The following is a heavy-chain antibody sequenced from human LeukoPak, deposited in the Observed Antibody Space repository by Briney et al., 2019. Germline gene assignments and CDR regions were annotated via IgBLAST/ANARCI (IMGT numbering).Heavy chain of an antibody. CDR3: ARFTMTRGWFDP. D-gene: IGHD3-22*01. CDR2: INAGNGNT. Sequence: ASVNVSCKASGYTFTTYAMHWVRQAPGQRLEWMGWINAGNGNTKYSQKFQGRVTIAMDTSASKAYMELSSLRSEDTAIYYCARFTMTRGWFDPWGQGTLVTVSS. V-gene: IGHV1-3*01. CDR1: GYTFTTYA. J-gene: IGHJ5*02.